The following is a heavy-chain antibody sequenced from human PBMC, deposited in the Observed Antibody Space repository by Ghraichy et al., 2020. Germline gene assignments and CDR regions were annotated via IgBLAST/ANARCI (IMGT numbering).Heavy chain of an antibody. V-gene: IGHV1-8*01. CDR2: MNPNSGNT. J-gene: IGHJ6*03. D-gene: IGHD5-24*01. Sequence: ASVKVSCKASGYTFTSYDINWVRQATGQGLEWMGWMNPNSGNTGYAQKFQGRVTMTRNTSISTAYMELSSLRSEDTAVYYCARGAEMATIWYYYYYMDVWGKGTTVTVSS. CDR1: GYTFTSYD. CDR3: ARGAEMATIWYYYYYMDV.